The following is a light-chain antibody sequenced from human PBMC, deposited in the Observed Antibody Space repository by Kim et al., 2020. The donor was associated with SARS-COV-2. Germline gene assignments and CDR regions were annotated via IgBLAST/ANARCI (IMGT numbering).Light chain of an antibody. J-gene: IGLJ2*01. CDR1: DIGRKS. V-gene: IGLV3-21*04. Sequence: SYELTQRPSVSVAPGKTAIITCGGNDIGRKSVHWYQEKPGQAPVMVIYYNTDRPSGIPERVSGSNSGNTATLTINRVEAGDEAHYYCQVWDRSSDHVVFGGGTQLTVL. CDR3: QVWDRSSDHVV. CDR2: YNT.